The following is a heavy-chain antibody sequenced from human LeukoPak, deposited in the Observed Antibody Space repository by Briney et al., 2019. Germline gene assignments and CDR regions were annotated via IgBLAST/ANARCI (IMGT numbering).Heavy chain of an antibody. CDR2: IIPIFGTA. CDR3: ARESWGRKDAFDI. Sequence: ASVKVSCKASGGTFSSYAISWVRQAPGQGLEWMGGIIPIFGTANYAQKFQGRVTMTRDTSISTAYMDLSSLKSDDTAVYYCARESWGRKDAFDIWGQGTMVTVSS. CDR1: GGTFSSYA. D-gene: IGHD3-16*01. V-gene: IGHV1-69*05. J-gene: IGHJ3*02.